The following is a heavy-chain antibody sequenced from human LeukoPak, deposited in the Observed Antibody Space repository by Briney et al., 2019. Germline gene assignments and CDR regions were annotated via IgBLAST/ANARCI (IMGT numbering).Heavy chain of an antibody. V-gene: IGHV5-51*01. Sequence: NPGESLKISCKCSGYRFTSYWIGWVRQMPGKGLEWMGIIYPGDSDTTYSPSFQGQVTISADKSITPPYLQWSSLKVSDTAMYFCARLIYYDSSGSVGYFDYWGQGTLVTVSS. CDR1: GYRFTSYW. CDR2: IYPGDSDT. D-gene: IGHD3-22*01. CDR3: ARLIYYDSSGSVGYFDY. J-gene: IGHJ4*02.